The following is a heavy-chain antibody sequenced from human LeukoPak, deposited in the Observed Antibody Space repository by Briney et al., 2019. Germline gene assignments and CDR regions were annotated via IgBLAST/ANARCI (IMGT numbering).Heavy chain of an antibody. D-gene: IGHD3-10*01. V-gene: IGHV4-59*12. CDR3: ARGGAGSSDY. CDR2: IYYSGNT. J-gene: IGHJ4*02. CDR1: GGSITNYY. Sequence: SETLSLTCTVSGGSITNYYWSWIRQPPGKELEWIGYIYYSGNTNYNPSLGSRVTISVDTSKNQFSLKLSSVTAADTAVYYCARGGAGSSDYWGQGTLVTVSS.